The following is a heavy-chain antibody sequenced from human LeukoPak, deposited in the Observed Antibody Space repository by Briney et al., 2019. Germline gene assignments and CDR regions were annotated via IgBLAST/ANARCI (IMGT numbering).Heavy chain of an antibody. D-gene: IGHD5-12*01. V-gene: IGHV4-39*07. J-gene: IGHJ2*01. CDR3: ARIIVATIQGPARYFDL. CDR2: IYYSGSA. Sequence: PSETLSLTCTVSGGSISSSSYYWGWIRQPPGKGLEWIGSIYYSGSAYYNPSLKSRVTISVDKSKNQFSLKLSSVTAADTAVYYCARIIVATIQGPARYFDLWGRGTLVTVSS. CDR1: GGSISSSSYY.